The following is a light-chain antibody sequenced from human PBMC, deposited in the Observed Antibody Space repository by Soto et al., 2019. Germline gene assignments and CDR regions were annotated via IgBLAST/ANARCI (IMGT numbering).Light chain of an antibody. CDR2: GAS. CDR1: QSVSSSY. J-gene: IGKJ1*01. CDR3: QQYGNSPWT. Sequence: EIVLTQSPGTLSLSPGERAILSCRASQSVSSSYLAWYQQKPGQAPRLLIYGASNRATGIPDRFSGSGSGTDFTLTISRLEPEDFAVYYCQQYGNSPWTFGQGTKVEI. V-gene: IGKV3-20*01.